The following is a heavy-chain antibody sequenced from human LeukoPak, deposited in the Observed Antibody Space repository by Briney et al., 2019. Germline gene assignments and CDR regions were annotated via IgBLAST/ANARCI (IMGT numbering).Heavy chain of an antibody. J-gene: IGHJ3*02. CDR3: ARDWGGGYYDYVWGSYRTDAFDI. CDR1: GYTFTRYG. V-gene: IGHV1-18*01. CDR2: ISAYNGDT. Sequence: GASVKVSCKASGYTFTRYGISWVRQAPGQGLELMGWISAYNGDTNYAQKVQGRVTMTTDTSTSTAYMELRILRADDKGVYYWARDWGGGYYDYVWGSYRTDAFDIWGQGTMVTVSS. D-gene: IGHD3-16*02.